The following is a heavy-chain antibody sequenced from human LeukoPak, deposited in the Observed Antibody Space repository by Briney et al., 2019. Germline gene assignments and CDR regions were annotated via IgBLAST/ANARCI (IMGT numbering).Heavy chain of an antibody. D-gene: IGHD3-10*01. CDR3: ARVVFGSGYFDY. Sequence: SETLSLTCTVSGGSISSYYWSWIRQPPGKGLEWIGYIYYSGSTNYNPSLKSRVTISVDTSKNQFSLKLSSVTAADTAVYHCARVVFGSGYFDYWGQGTLVTVSS. V-gene: IGHV4-59*01. CDR1: GGSISSYY. J-gene: IGHJ4*02. CDR2: IYYSGST.